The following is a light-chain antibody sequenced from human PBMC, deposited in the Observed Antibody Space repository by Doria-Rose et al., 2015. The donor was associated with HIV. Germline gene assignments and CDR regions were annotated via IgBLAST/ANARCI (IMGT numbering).Light chain of an antibody. CDR3: QQYYDTPS. Sequence: TQSPESLGMSLGERATLNCKSNQSLLYTSKNYLAWYQHKPGQPPKLLIYWASTRQSGVPARFSGNGSGTDFTLTISSLEAEDVAVYYCQQYYDTPSFGPGTTVDIK. V-gene: IGKV4-1*01. CDR2: WAS. J-gene: IGKJ3*01. CDR1: QSLLYTSKNY.